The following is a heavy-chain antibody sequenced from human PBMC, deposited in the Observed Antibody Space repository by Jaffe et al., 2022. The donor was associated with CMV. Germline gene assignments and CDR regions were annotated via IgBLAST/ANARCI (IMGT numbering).Heavy chain of an antibody. D-gene: IGHD5-12*01. CDR2: IYYSGST. J-gene: IGHJ3*02. CDR1: GGSISSYY. V-gene: IGHV4-59*01. CDR3: ARDCRDIVADPGAFDI. Sequence: QVQLQESGPGLVKPSETLSLTCTVSGGSISSYYWSWIRQPPGKGLEWIGYIYYSGSTNYNPSLKSRVTISVDTSKNQFSLKLSSVTAADTAVYYCARDCRDIVADPGAFDIWGQGTMVTVSS.